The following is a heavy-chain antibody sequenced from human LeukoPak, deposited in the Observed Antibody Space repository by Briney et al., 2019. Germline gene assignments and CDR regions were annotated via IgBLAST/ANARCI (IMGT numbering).Heavy chain of an antibody. J-gene: IGHJ4*02. CDR3: AKRGGYHTNSPIDY. CDR2: ISGGGVNT. D-gene: IGHD2-8*01. CDR1: GFTFSSYA. V-gene: IGHV3-23*01. Sequence: SGGSLRLSCSTSGFTFSSYAMGWVRQAPGKGLEWVSGISGGGVNTYYADSVKGRFTISRDNSKNTLYLQMNTVRAEDTALYYCAKRGGYHTNSPIDYWGQGTLVTVSS.